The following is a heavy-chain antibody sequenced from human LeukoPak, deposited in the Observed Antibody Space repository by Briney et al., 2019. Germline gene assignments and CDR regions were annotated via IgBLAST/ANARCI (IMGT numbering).Heavy chain of an antibody. CDR2: IYYSGST. J-gene: IGHJ6*02. D-gene: IGHD6-13*01. CDR3: ASGRQQLAHYGMDV. V-gene: IGHV4-59*01. Sequence: PSETLSLTCTVSGGPISSYYWSWIRQPPGKGLEWIGYIYYSGSTNYNPSLKSRVTISVDTSKNQFSLKLSSVTAADTAVYYCASGRQQLAHYGMDVWGQGTTVTVSS. CDR1: GGPISSYY.